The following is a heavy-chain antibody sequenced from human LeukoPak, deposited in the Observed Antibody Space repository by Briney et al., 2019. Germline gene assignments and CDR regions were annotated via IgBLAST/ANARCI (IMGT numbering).Heavy chain of an antibody. CDR1: GFTFNNND. CDR2: IDDGGIST. V-gene: IGHV3-23*01. D-gene: IGHD3-22*01. CDR3: SKGGHGYHSRGYYYVEIDY. Sequence: GGSLRLSWAASGFTFNNNDMTWVRQAQGEGREWVSTIDDGGISTSYADSAKGPFTVYRDNSKNTLYLQMTSLRAEDTAVYYCSKGGHGYHSRGYYYVEIDYWGQGTLVTVSS. J-gene: IGHJ4*02.